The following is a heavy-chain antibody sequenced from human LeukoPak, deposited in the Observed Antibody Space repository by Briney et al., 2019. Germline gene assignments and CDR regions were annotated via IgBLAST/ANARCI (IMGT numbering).Heavy chain of an antibody. J-gene: IGHJ4*02. CDR1: GYTFTGYY. V-gene: IGHV1-2*02. CDR3: ARDRKYYYDSSGYYPDY. Sequence: ASVKVSCKASGYTFTGYYMHWVRQAPGQGLEWMGWINPNSGDTNYAQKFQGRVTMTRDTSISTAYMELSRLRSDDTAVYYCARDRKYYYDSSGYYPDYWGQGTLVTVSS. D-gene: IGHD3-22*01. CDR2: INPNSGDT.